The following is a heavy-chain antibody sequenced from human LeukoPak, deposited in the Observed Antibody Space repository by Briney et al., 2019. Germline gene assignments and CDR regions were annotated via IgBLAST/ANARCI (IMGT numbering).Heavy chain of an antibody. Sequence: SETLSLTCTVSGYSISSGYYWGWIRQPPGKGLEWIGEIYHSGSTNYNPSLKSRVTISVDKSKNQFSLKLSSVTAADTAVYYCARDLDRWFDPWGQGTLVTVSS. CDR2: IYHSGST. CDR1: GYSISSGYY. V-gene: IGHV4-38-2*02. J-gene: IGHJ5*02. CDR3: ARDLDRWFDP.